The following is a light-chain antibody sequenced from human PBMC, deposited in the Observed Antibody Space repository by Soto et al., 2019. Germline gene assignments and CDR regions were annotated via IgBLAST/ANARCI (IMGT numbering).Light chain of an antibody. CDR1: QSVSSK. V-gene: IGKV3-15*01. CDR2: DAS. J-gene: IGKJ1*01. Sequence: EIVMTQSPATLSVSPGERVTLSCRASQSVSSKLAWYQQKPGQAPSLLIFDASTRATGIPARFSGSGSGTEFTLTISSLQSEDFAVYCCQQYDTWPPTFGQGTKVEIE. CDR3: QQYDTWPPT.